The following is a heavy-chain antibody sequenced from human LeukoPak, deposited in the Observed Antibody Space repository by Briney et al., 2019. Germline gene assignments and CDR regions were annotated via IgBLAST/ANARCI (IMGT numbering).Heavy chain of an antibody. J-gene: IGHJ4*02. CDR1: GFTFSSYA. Sequence: PGGTLRLSCAASGFTFSSYAMSWVRQAPGKGLEWVSAISGGGGSTYYADSVKGRFTISRDNSKNTLYLQMNSLRAEDTAVYYCAKVRAPHDSTPVSAFDYWGQGTLVTVSS. CDR3: AKVRAPHDSTPVSAFDY. CDR2: ISGGGGST. V-gene: IGHV3-23*01. D-gene: IGHD2-15*01.